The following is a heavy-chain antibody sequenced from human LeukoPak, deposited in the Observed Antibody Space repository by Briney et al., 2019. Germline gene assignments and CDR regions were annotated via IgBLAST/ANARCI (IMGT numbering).Heavy chain of an antibody. CDR2: ICYDGSNK. J-gene: IGHJ6*03. Sequence: GGSLRLSCAASGFTFSSYGMHWVRQAPGKGLEWVAVICYDGSNKYYADSVKGRFTISRDNSKNTLYLQMNSLRAEDTAVYYCARGLGVHGQQLVSGYMDVWGKGTTVTVSS. D-gene: IGHD6-13*01. CDR1: GFTFSSYG. CDR3: ARGLGVHGQQLVSGYMDV. V-gene: IGHV3-33*01.